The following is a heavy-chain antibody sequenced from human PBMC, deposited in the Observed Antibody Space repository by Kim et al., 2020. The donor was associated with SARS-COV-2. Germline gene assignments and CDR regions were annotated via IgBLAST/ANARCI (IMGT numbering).Heavy chain of an antibody. Sequence: GESLKISCEASGYSFTTYWIGWVRRMPGKGLEWMGIIYPADSDTTYSPSFQGQVTIPADKSISTAYLQWSSLKVSDTAIYYCARQVAASGGFYGMDVWGQETTVTVSS. CDR1: GYSFTTYW. J-gene: IGHJ6*02. D-gene: IGHD5-12*01. CDR3: ARQVAASGGFYGMDV. V-gene: IGHV5-51*01. CDR2: IYPADSDT.